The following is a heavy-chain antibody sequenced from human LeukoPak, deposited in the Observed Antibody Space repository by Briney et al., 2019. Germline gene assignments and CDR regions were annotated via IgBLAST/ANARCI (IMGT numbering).Heavy chain of an antibody. CDR2: IRYDGSNK. CDR1: GFTFSSYG. CDR3: AKDLDSSGYLVDY. D-gene: IGHD3-22*01. V-gene: IGHV3-30*02. J-gene: IGHJ4*02. Sequence: GGSLRLSCAASGFTFSSYGMHWVRQAPGKGLEWVAFIRYDGSNKYYADSVKGRFTISRDNSKNSLYLQMNSLRAEDTALYYCAKDLDSSGYLVDYWGQGTLVTVSS.